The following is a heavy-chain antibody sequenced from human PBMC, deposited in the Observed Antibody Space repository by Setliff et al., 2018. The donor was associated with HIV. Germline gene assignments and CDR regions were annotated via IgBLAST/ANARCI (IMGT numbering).Heavy chain of an antibody. CDR2: INQDGGQK. J-gene: IGHJ4*02. Sequence: PGESLSLSCADSGFTFSRYWRSWVRQAPGKGLEWVASINQDGGQKYYVDSVKGRFTISRDNAKNSLYLQMNSLRAEDTAVYYCARDKGPNLLDYWGQGTLVTVSS. D-gene: IGHD2-8*01. V-gene: IGHV3-7*01. CDR3: ARDKGPNLLDY. CDR1: GFTFSRYW.